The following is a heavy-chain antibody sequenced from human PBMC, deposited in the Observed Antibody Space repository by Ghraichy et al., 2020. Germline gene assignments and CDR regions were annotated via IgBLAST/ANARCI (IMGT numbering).Heavy chain of an antibody. Sequence: ESLNISCTVSGGSISSYYWSWIRQPPGKGLEWIGYIYYSGSTNYNPSLKSRVTISVDTSKNQFSLKLSSVTAADTAVYYCARDVGYNSVYWGKGTLVTVSS. CDR1: GGSISSYY. D-gene: IGHD5-24*01. CDR2: IYYSGST. V-gene: IGHV4-59*01. J-gene: IGHJ4*02. CDR3: ARDVGYNSVY.